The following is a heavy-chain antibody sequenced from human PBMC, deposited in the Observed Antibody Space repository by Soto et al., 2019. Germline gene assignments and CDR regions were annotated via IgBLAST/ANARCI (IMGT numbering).Heavy chain of an antibody. CDR1: GLAFSSHA. CDR2: TSRSGTT. J-gene: IGHJ4*02. Sequence: GGSLRLSCAASGLAFSSHAMTWVRQAPGKGLQWVSTTSRSGTTSYADSVKGRFTASRDNPKDTSYLQMNGLRVEDTAVYYCTGNINPGYWGQGTLVTVS. V-gene: IGHV3-23*01. CDR3: TGNINPGY.